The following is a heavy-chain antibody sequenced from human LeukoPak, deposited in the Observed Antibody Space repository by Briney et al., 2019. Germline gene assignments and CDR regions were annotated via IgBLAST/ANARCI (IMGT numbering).Heavy chain of an antibody. V-gene: IGHV4-31*11. CDR2: IYYSGST. Sequence: SETLSLTCAVYGGSFSGYYWSWIRQHPGKGLEWIGYIYYSGSTYYNPSLKSRVTISVDTSKNQFSLKLSSVTAADTAVYYCARRYSSTAFDYWGQGTLVTVSS. CDR1: GGSFSGYY. J-gene: IGHJ4*02. D-gene: IGHD6-13*01. CDR3: ARRYSSTAFDY.